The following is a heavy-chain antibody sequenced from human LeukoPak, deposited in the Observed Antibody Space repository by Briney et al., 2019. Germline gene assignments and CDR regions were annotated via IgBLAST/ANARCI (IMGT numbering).Heavy chain of an antibody. CDR3: ARDPNYDSSGYYPP. D-gene: IGHD3-22*01. Sequence: GGSLRLSCAASGFTFSSYAMSWVRQAPGKGLEWVSAISGSGGSTHYADSVKGRFTISRDNSKNTLYLQMNSLRAEDTAVYYCARDPNYDSSGYYPPWGQGTLVTVSS. CDR2: ISGSGGST. V-gene: IGHV3-23*01. J-gene: IGHJ5*02. CDR1: GFTFSSYA.